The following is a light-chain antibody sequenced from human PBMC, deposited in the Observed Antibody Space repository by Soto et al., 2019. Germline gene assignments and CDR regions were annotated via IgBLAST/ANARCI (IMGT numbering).Light chain of an antibody. Sequence: DIQMTQSPSTLSASVGDSVTITCRASQSVSGWLAWYQQKPGKAPKLLIYDASSLESGVPSRFSGSGSGTEYSLTISSLQPDDFATYYFQQYNSYSLPFGPGTKV. CDR1: QSVSGW. V-gene: IGKV1-5*01. CDR2: DAS. CDR3: QQYNSYSLP. J-gene: IGKJ1*01.